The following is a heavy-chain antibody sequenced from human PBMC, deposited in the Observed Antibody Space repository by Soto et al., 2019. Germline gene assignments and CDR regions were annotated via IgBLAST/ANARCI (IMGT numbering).Heavy chain of an antibody. CDR2: IYYSGST. Sequence: PSETLSLTCTVSGGSISSSSYYWGWIRQPPGKGLEWIGSIYYSGSTYYNPSLKSRVTISVDTSKNQFSLKLSSVTAADTAVYYCARQRLYGDYVPRNFDYWGQGTLVTVSS. V-gene: IGHV4-39*01. CDR3: ARQRLYGDYVPRNFDY. D-gene: IGHD4-17*01. J-gene: IGHJ4*02. CDR1: GGSISSSSYY.